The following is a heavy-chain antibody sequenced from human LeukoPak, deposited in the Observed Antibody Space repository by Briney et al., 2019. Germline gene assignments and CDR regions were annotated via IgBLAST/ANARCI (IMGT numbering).Heavy chain of an antibody. CDR3: AREIAVKYSGSTNYHFDY. J-gene: IGHJ4*02. Sequence: GGSLRLSCAASGFTVSSNYMSWVRQAPGKGLEWVSVIYSGGSTYYADSVKGRFTISRDNSNNTLYLQMNRLRAEDTAVYYCAREIAVKYSGSTNYHFDYWGQGTLVTVSS. V-gene: IGHV3-66*01. CDR1: GFTVSSNY. CDR2: IYSGGST. D-gene: IGHD1-26*01.